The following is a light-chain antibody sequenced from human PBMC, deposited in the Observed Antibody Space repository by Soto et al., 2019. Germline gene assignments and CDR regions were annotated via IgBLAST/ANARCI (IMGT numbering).Light chain of an antibody. Sequence: DIQMTRSPSTLSGSVGDRVTITCRASQTISSWLAWYQQKPGKAPKLLIYKASTLKSGVPSRFSGSGSGTEFTLTISSLQPDDFATDYCQHYNSYSEAFGQVTKVDIK. J-gene: IGKJ1*01. CDR1: QTISSW. V-gene: IGKV1-5*03. CDR3: QHYNSYSEA. CDR2: KAS.